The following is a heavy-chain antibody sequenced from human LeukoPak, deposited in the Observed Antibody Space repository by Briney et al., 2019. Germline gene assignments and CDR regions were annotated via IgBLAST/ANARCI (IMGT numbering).Heavy chain of an antibody. CDR2: IRSSSSYI. V-gene: IGHV3-21*01. CDR1: GFTFSSYS. D-gene: IGHD3-22*01. CDR3: ARDPWGVDSSGYYFDY. J-gene: IGHJ4*02. Sequence: GGSLRLSCAASGFTFSSYSMNWVRQAPGKGLEWVSSIRSSSSYIYYADSVKGRFTISRDNAKNSLYLQMNSLRAEDTAVYYCARDPWGVDSSGYYFDYWGRGTLVTVSS.